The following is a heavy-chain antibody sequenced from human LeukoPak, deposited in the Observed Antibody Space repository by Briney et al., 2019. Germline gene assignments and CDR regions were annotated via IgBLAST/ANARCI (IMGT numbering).Heavy chain of an antibody. CDR2: MDPNSGNT. J-gene: IGHJ5*02. V-gene: IGHV1-8*03. D-gene: IGHD2-2*01. CDR1: GYTFTSYD. CDR3: ARGYCSSTSCKGGWFDP. Sequence: ASVKVSCKASGYTFTSYDINWVRQATGQGLEWMGWMDPNSGNTGYAQKFQGRVTITRNTSISTAYMELSSLRSEDTAVYYWARGYCSSTSCKGGWFDPWGQGTLVTVSS.